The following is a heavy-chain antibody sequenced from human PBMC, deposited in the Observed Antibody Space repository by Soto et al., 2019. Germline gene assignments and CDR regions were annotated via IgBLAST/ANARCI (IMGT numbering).Heavy chain of an antibody. J-gene: IGHJ4*02. CDR1: GFSFDKYA. D-gene: IGHD2-21*02. Sequence: GGSLRLSCVASGFSFDKYAMIWVRQAPGKGQEWVSGITGSGRSIQYTASVKGRFTISRDNSKNTVYLQMDYLRAEDTAMYYCAKDDVSGDGLWLVSDWGQGTPVTVSS. CDR3: AKDDVSGDGLWLVSD. CDR2: ITGSGRSI. V-gene: IGHV3-23*01.